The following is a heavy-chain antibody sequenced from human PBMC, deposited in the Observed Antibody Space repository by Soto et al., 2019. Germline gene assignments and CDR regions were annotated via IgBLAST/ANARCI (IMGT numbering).Heavy chain of an antibody. CDR3: ARHEVDYYGSGTNWFDP. CDR1: GGSISSSSYY. J-gene: IGHJ5*02. D-gene: IGHD3-10*01. CDR2: IYYSGST. V-gene: IGHV4-39*01. Sequence: SETLSLTCTVSGGSISSSSYYWGWIRQPPGKGLDWIGSIYYSGSTYYNPSLKSRVTISVDTSKNQFSLKLTSVTAADTAVYYCARHEVDYYGSGTNWFDPWGQGTLVTVSS.